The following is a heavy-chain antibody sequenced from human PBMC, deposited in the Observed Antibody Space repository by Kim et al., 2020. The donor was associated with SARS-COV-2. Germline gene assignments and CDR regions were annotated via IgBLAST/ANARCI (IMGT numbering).Heavy chain of an antibody. CDR3: AREEGAARGYFDY. CDR2: IYYSGST. Sequence: SETLSLTCTVSGGSISSYYWSWIRQPPGKGLEWIGYIYYSGSTNYNPSLKSRVTISVDTSKNQFSLKLSSVTAADTAVYYCAREEGAARGYFDYWGQGTLVTVSS. CDR1: GGSISSYY. V-gene: IGHV4-59*01. J-gene: IGHJ4*02. D-gene: IGHD6-6*01.